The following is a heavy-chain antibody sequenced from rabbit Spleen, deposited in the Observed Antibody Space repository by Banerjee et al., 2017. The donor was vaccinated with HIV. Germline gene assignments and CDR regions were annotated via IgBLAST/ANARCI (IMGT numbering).Heavy chain of an antibody. CDR2: IAGSSSGFT. CDR1: GFSFSSSDY. J-gene: IGHJ3*01. D-gene: IGHD2-1*01. V-gene: IGHV1S45*01. CDR3: ARSTYGYDDYGDLYYAAMDL. Sequence: QEQLVESGGGLVKPEGSLKLSCTASGFSFSSSDYMCWVRQAPGKGLEWIACIAGSSSGFTYSATWAKGRFTCSKTSSTTVTLQMTSLTVADTATYFCARSTYGYDDYGDLYYAAMDLWGQGTLVTVS.